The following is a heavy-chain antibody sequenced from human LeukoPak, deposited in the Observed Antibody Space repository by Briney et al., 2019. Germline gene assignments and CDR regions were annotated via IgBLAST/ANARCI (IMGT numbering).Heavy chain of an antibody. CDR2: IYYTGSS. Sequence: SETLSLTCIVSGGSFSSSYWSWIRQPPGKGLEWIGCIYYTGSSYYNPSLKSRATTSIDMSKNQFSLKLSSVTAADTAVYYCAGYGSGSYYKAFDFWGQGILVTVSS. CDR1: GGSFSSSY. V-gene: IGHV4-59*01. D-gene: IGHD3-10*01. J-gene: IGHJ4*02. CDR3: AGYGSGSYYKAFDF.